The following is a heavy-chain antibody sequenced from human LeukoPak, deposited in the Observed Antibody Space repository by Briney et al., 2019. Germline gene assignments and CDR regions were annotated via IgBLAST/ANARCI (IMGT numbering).Heavy chain of an antibody. CDR2: IIPILGIA. CDR3: ARDRIAAAGYYYYYGMDV. Sequence: GSSVTVSCKASGGTFSSYAISWVRQAPGQGLEWMGRIIPILGIANYAQKFQGRVTITADKSTSTAYMELSSLRSEDTAVYYCARDRIAAAGYYYYYGMDVWGQGTTVTVSS. CDR1: GGTFSSYA. J-gene: IGHJ6*02. V-gene: IGHV1-69*04. D-gene: IGHD6-13*01.